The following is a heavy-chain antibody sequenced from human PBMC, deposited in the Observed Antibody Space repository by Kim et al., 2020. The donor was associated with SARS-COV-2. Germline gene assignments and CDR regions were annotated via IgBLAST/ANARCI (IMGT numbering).Heavy chain of an antibody. CDR2: IDADNGNT. J-gene: IGHJ4*02. Sequence: ASVKVSCKASGYTFTSYAFHWVRQAPGQRLEWMGWIDADNGNTKYSQKFQGRVTITRDTSARTAYIELSSLRSEDTAVYYCARNEDYWGQGTLVTVSS. V-gene: IGHV1-3*01. CDR3: ARNEDY. CDR1: GYTFTSYA.